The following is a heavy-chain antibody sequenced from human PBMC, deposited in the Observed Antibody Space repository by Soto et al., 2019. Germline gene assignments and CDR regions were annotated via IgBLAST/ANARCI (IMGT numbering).Heavy chain of an antibody. J-gene: IGHJ5*02. V-gene: IGHV3-30-3*01. CDR2: ISYDGSNK. Sequence: GGSLRLSCAASGFTFSSYAMHWVRQAPGKGLEWVAVISYDGSNKYYADSVKGRFTISRDNSKNTLYLQMNSLRAEDTAVYYCAIGYCSGAPTVIDIPNPLQSLPWG. CDR3: AIGYCSGAPTVIDIPNPLQSLP. CDR1: GFTFSSYA. D-gene: IGHD2-15*01.